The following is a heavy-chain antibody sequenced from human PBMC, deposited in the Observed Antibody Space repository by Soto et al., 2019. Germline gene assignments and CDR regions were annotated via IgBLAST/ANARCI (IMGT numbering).Heavy chain of an antibody. CDR3: ARDSGSNDLDY. J-gene: IGHJ4*02. D-gene: IGHD3-22*01. CDR2: INPSGGSA. Sequence: QVQVVQSGAEVKKPGASVKISCKASGYAFSSYHMHWARQSPGQGLEWMGIINPSGGSATYAQKFEDRVTPARDPSPSTVYMELSRPRSEDTAVYDCARDSGSNDLDYWGQGTLVTVSS. V-gene: IGHV1-46*01. CDR1: GYAFSSYH.